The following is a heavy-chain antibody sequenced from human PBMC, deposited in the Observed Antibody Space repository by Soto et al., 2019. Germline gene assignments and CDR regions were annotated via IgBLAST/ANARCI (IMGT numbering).Heavy chain of an antibody. V-gene: IGHV3-30-3*01. D-gene: IGHD1-26*01. J-gene: IGHJ4*02. CDR3: ARDDEGGSDCDLGY. Sequence: QVQLVESGGGVVQPGRSLRLSCAVSGFTFSSHAMHWVRQAPGKGLEWVTLISSDGSNKYYADSVKGRFTTSRDNSKYTRYLQMNSLRVGDTAVDYCARDDEGGSDCDLGYWGQGALVTVSS. CDR1: GFTFSSHA. CDR2: ISSDGSNK.